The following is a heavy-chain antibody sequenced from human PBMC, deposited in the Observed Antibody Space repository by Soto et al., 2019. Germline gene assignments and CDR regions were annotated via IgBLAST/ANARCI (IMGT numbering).Heavy chain of an antibody. D-gene: IGHD6-13*01. Sequence: GGSLRLSCAASGFTFRGFTMNWVRQAPGKGLEWVSTISSNSAYIYYTGALRGRFTISRDNAKNSLHLQMNSLRAEDTAVYYCTRDASRDSSARGWFDPWGPGTLVTVSS. CDR1: GFTFRGFT. J-gene: IGHJ5*02. V-gene: IGHV3-21*01. CDR3: TRDASRDSSARGWFDP. CDR2: ISSNSAYI.